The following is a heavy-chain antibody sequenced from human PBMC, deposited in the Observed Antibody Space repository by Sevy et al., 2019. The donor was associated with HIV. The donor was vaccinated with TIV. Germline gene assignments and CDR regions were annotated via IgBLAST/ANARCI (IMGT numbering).Heavy chain of an antibody. CDR3: ARRYYDSSGYFYY. Sequence: SETLSLTCTVSGGSISSSSYYWGWIRQPPGKGLEWIGSIYYSGSTYYNPSLKSRVTISVDTSKNQFSLKLSSVTAADTAVYYCARRYYDSSGYFYYWGQGTLVTVSS. V-gene: IGHV4-39*01. D-gene: IGHD3-22*01. J-gene: IGHJ4*02. CDR2: IYYSGST. CDR1: GGSISSSSYY.